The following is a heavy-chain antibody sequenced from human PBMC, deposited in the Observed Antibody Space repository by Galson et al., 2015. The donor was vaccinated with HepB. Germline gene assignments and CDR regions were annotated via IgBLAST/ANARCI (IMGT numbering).Heavy chain of an antibody. V-gene: IGHV3-30*14. J-gene: IGHJ3*02. D-gene: IGHD2/OR15-2a*01. CDR2: ISYDGSNK. CDR1: GFTFSSYA. CDR3: ARGPRISMPLDI. Sequence: SLRLSCAASGFTFSSYAMSWVRQAPGKGLEWVAIISYDGSNKYYADSVKGRFTISRDNSKNTLYLQMNSLRAEDTTVYYCARGPRISMPLDIWGQGTMVTVSS.